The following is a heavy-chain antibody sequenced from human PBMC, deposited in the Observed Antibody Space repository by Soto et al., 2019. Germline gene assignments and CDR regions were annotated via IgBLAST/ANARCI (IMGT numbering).Heavy chain of an antibody. CDR3: ARDSAHYYDSSGYLFDP. V-gene: IGHV3-33*01. CDR2: IWYDGSNK. Sequence: GASLKISCAASGFTFSSYGMHWVRQAPGKGLEWVAVIWYDGSNKYYADSVKGRFTISRDNSKNTLYLQMNSLRAEDTAVYYCARDSAHYYDSSGYLFDPWGQGTLVTVSS. D-gene: IGHD3-22*01. CDR1: GFTFSSYG. J-gene: IGHJ5*02.